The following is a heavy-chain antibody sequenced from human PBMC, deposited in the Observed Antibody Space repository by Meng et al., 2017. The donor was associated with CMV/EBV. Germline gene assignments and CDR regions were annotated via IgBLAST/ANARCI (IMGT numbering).Heavy chain of an antibody. CDR3: KKVSPTETPHGGQRVDV. D-gene: IGHD4-23*01. Sequence: GGSLRLSCAASGFTVSSNEMSWVRQAPGKGLEWVSSISGGSTYYADSGKGRFTISRDNSKNTLHLQMNSLRAEDTAVYYCKKVSPTETPHGGQRVDVWGQGTTVTVSS. CDR2: ISGGST. CDR1: GFTVSSNE. V-gene: IGHV3-38-3*01. J-gene: IGHJ6*02.